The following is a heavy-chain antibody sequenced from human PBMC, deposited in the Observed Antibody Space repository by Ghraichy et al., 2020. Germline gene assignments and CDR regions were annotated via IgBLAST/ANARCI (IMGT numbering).Heavy chain of an antibody. CDR2: INHKGST. J-gene: IGHJ4*02. V-gene: IGHV4-38-2*01. D-gene: IGHD2-8*02. CDR1: GYSINSDYY. Sequence: SQTLSLTCAVSGYSINSDYYWGWIRQPPGKGLEWIGFINHKGSTYYNPSLKSRLTISADTSKNQFFLKVTSVTAADTAVYYCATRSTGGPFDYWGQGALVTISS. CDR3: ATRSTGGPFDY.